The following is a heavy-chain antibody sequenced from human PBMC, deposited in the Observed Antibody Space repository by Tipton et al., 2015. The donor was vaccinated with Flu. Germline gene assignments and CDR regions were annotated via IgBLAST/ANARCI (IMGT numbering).Heavy chain of an antibody. CDR2: IHSSGST. CDR3: ARGPMVVASTFQWFDT. D-gene: IGHD3-22*01. Sequence: TLSLTCTVSGGSISSATFYWSWIRQPAGKPLEYIGRIHSSGSTNFNPSLKSRATLSMDTSKNQFSLILTSVTVTDTAMYYCARGPMVVASTFQWFDTWGQGNLVTVSS. V-gene: IGHV4-61*02. J-gene: IGHJ5*02. CDR1: GGSISSATFY.